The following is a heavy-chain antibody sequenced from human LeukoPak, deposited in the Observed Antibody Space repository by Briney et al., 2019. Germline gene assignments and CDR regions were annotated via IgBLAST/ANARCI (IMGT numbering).Heavy chain of an antibody. Sequence: SVKVSCKASGGTFSSYAISWVRQAPGQGLEWMGRIIPILGIANYAQKFQGRVTITADKSTSTAYMELSSLRSEDTAVYYCARDPPSYDPDAFDIWGQGTMVTVSS. CDR2: IIPILGIA. J-gene: IGHJ3*02. CDR3: ARDPPSYDPDAFDI. CDR1: GGTFSSYA. V-gene: IGHV1-69*04. D-gene: IGHD3-22*01.